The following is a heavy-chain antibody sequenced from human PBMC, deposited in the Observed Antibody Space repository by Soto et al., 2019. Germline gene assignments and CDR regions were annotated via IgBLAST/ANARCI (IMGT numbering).Heavy chain of an antibody. Sequence: GESLKISCKGSGYSFTSYWIGWVRQMPGKGLEWMGIIYPGDSDTRYSPSFQGQVTISADKSISTAYLQWSSLKASDTAVYYCARQGNYDLWSGYQNYFDYWGQGTLVTVSS. CDR3: ARQGNYDLWSGYQNYFDY. CDR2: IYPGDSDT. J-gene: IGHJ4*02. D-gene: IGHD3-3*01. CDR1: GYSFTSYW. V-gene: IGHV5-51*01.